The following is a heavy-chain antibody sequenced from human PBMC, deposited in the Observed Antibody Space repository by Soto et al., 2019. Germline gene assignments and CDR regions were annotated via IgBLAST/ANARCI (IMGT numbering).Heavy chain of an antibody. V-gene: IGHV1-8*01. D-gene: IGHD3-10*01. CDR3: AREHYGNSAWFDP. Sequence: XXVKVSCKASGYTFPRYDINWVRQATGQGLEWMGWMNPNSGNTGYAQKFQGRVTMTRNTSISTAYMELSSLRSEDTAVYYCAREHYGNSAWFDPWGQGTLVTVSS. CDR1: GYTFPRYD. J-gene: IGHJ5*02. CDR2: MNPNSGNT.